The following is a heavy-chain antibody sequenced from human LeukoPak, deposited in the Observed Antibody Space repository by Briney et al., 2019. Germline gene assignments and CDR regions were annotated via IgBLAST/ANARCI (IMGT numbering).Heavy chain of an antibody. CDR3: TRLSYYGSGLLDY. CDR2: IDPSDSNT. Sequence: GESLKISCKGSGYSFTSYWIGWVRQMPGKGLEWMGRIDPSDSNTNYSPSLQGHVTISADKSVNTAYLQWSSLKASDTAMYYCTRLSYYGSGLLDYWGQGTRVTVSS. V-gene: IGHV5-10-1*01. J-gene: IGHJ4*02. CDR1: GYSFTSYW. D-gene: IGHD3-10*01.